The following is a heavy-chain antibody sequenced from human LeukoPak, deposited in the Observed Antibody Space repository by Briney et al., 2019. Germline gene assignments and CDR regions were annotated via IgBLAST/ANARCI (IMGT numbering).Heavy chain of an antibody. CDR2: ISSSSSTI. D-gene: IGHD1-26*01. CDR1: GFTFSSYS. CDR3: ARDSGGGKGSYSSY. Sequence: GGSLRLSCAASGFTFSSYSMNWVRQAPGKGLEWVSYISSSSSTIYYADSVKGRFTISRDNAKDSLYLQMNSLRAEDTAVYYCARDSGGGKGSYSSYWGQGTLVTVSS. V-gene: IGHV3-48*01. J-gene: IGHJ4*02.